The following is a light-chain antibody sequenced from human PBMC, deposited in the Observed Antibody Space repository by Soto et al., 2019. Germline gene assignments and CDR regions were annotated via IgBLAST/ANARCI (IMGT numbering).Light chain of an antibody. Sequence: QSALTQPRSVSGSPGQSITISCTGSSSDVGSYNYVSWYQQHPGQAPKFMIYDVNKRPSGVSHRFSGSKSGNTASLTISGLQADDEADYYCLSYAGSYNFDFGSGTKVTVL. J-gene: IGLJ1*01. V-gene: IGLV2-11*01. CDR3: LSYAGSYNFD. CDR2: DVN. CDR1: SSDVGSYNY.